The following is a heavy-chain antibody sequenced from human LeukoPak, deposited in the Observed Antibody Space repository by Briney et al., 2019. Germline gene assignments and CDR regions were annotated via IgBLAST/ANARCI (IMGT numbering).Heavy chain of an antibody. J-gene: IGHJ6*03. V-gene: IGHV1-2*02. Sequence: ASVKVSCKASGYTFTGYYMHWVRQAPGQGREWMGWINPNSGGTNYAQKFQGRVTMTRDTSISTAYMELSRLRSDDTAVYYCARDPLYYYYYMDVWGKGTTVTVSS. CDR3: ARDPLYYYYYMDV. CDR1: GYTFTGYY. CDR2: INPNSGGT.